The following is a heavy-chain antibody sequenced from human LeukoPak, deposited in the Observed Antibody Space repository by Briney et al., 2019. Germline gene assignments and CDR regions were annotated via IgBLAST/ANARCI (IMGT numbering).Heavy chain of an antibody. CDR1: GFSFSTYV. CDR3: AKLGFLTGSFDS. CDR2: LSHSGGSA. D-gene: IGHD3-9*01. Sequence: LAGGSLRLSCAGFGFSFSTYVLSWVRQAPGKGLEWVSSLSHSGGSAYYTDSVKGRFTISRDNSKNTLYLHMNSLRVGDTAVYFCAKLGFLTGSFDSWGQGTLVSVSS. J-gene: IGHJ4*02. V-gene: IGHV3-23*01.